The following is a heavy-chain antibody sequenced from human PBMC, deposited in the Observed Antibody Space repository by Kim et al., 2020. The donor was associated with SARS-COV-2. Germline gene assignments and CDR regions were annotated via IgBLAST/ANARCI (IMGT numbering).Heavy chain of an antibody. J-gene: IGHJ4*02. Sequence: GGSLRLSCAASGFTFGVYAMHWVRQAPGKGLEWVSGIPWNSGSIVYADSVKGRFTISRDNAKNSLYLQMNSLRAADTALYYCAKGADSSSWYGFDYWGQGTLVTVSS. D-gene: IGHD6-13*01. V-gene: IGHV3-9*01. CDR1: GFTFGVYA. CDR2: IPWNSGSI. CDR3: AKGADSSSWYGFDY.